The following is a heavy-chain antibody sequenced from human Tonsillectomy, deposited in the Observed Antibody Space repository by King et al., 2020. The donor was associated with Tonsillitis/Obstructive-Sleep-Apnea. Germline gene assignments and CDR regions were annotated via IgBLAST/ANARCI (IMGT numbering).Heavy chain of an antibody. J-gene: IGHJ4*02. D-gene: IGHD6-19*01. CDR2: ISYDGSNK. CDR3: ARGPEQWLES. Sequence: QLVQSGGGVVQPGRSLRLSCAASGFTFSSYAMHWVRQAPGKGLEWVAVISYDGSNKYYADSVKGRFTISRDNSQNTLYLQMNSLRAEDTAVYYCARGPEQWLESWGQGTLVTVSS. V-gene: IGHV3-30*04. CDR1: GFTFSSYA.